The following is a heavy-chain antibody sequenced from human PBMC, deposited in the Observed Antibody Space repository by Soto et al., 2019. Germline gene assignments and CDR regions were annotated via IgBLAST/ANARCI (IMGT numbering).Heavy chain of an antibody. V-gene: IGHV3-23*01. J-gene: IGHJ4*02. CDR1: VITFGSRS. Sequence: GSLRLSCVASVITFGSRSMSCVRHSPGEWLEWVSTITDTGGDAKYADSVRGRFTISRDNYKKTLYLQMSSLRADDSAVYFCARGSKDSYPGSRIFDFWGGGIWVSVSS. CDR2: ITDTGGDA. CDR3: ARGSKDSYPGSRIFDF. D-gene: IGHD3-10*01.